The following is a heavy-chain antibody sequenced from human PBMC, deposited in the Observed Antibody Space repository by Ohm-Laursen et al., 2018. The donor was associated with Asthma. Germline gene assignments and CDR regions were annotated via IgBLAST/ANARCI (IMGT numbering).Heavy chain of an antibody. Sequence: SQTLSLTCSVSGASVGSGSSFWSWLRQPPGKVLEWIGYIYERGSTNYYPSLKGRVTISLDTSKNQFSLRLSSVTAADTAVYYCAKGLRYDGYRYGLDVWGHGTTVTVSS. CDR2: IYERGST. J-gene: IGHJ6*02. CDR1: GASVGSGSSF. D-gene: IGHD5-24*01. CDR3: AKGLRYDGYRYGLDV. V-gene: IGHV4-61*01.